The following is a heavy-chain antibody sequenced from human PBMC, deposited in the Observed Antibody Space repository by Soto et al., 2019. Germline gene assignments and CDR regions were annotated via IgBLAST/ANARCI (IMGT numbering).Heavy chain of an antibody. Sequence: SETLSLTCAVSCGSISSGGYSWSWIRQPPGKGLERIGYIYHSGSTYYNPSLKSRVTISVDRSKNQFSLKLSSVTAADTAVYYCARGPNGEYYFDYWGQGTLVTVSS. CDR2: IYHSGST. V-gene: IGHV4-30-2*01. J-gene: IGHJ4*02. CDR1: CGSISSGGYS. D-gene: IGHD7-27*01. CDR3: ARGPNGEYYFDY.